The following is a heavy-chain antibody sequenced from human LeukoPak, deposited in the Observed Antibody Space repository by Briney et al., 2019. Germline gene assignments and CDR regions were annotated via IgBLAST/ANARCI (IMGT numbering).Heavy chain of an antibody. V-gene: IGHV3-30*18. CDR3: AKGRIAVAGTLDY. J-gene: IGHJ4*02. D-gene: IGHD6-19*01. CDR1: GFTVSSNY. CDR2: ISYDGSNK. Sequence: GGSLRLSCAASGFTVSSNYMSWVRQAPGKGLEWVAVISYDGSNKYYADSVKGRFTISRDNSKNTLYLQMNSLRAEDTAVYYCAKGRIAVAGTLDYWGQGTLVTVSS.